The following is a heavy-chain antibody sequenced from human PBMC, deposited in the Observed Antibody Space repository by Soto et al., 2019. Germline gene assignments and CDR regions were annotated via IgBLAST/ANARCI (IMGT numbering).Heavy chain of an antibody. CDR2: ISSSSSYI. V-gene: IGHV3-21*01. CDR1: GFTFSSYS. Sequence: PGGSLTLSCAASGFTFSSYSMNWVCQAPGKGLEWVSSISSSSSYIYYADSVKGRFTISRDNAKNSLYLQMNSLRAEDTAVYYCARAVAGNYYYNGFDVWGQGTTVTVSS. D-gene: IGHD6-19*01. J-gene: IGHJ6*02. CDR3: ARAVAGNYYYNGFDV.